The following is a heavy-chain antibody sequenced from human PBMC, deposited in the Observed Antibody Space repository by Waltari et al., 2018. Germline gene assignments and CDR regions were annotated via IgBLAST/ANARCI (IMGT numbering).Heavy chain of an antibody. Sequence: QVQLQESGSGLVKPSETLSLTCTVSGGSISSYYWSWIRQPPGKGLEWIGYIYYSGSTNYNPSLKSRVTISVDTSKNQFSLKLSSVTAADTAVYYCARSPPRGDCSGGSCYSGYYYMDVWGKGTTVTVSS. CDR2: IYYSGST. V-gene: IGHV4-59*01. J-gene: IGHJ6*03. D-gene: IGHD2-15*01. CDR1: GGSISSYY. CDR3: ARSPPRGDCSGGSCYSGYYYMDV.